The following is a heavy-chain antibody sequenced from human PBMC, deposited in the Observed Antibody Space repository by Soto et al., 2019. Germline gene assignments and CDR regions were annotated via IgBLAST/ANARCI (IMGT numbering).Heavy chain of an antibody. V-gene: IGHV1-46*01. CDR1: GFSFSDYF. D-gene: IGHD2-15*01. J-gene: IGHJ5*02. CDR3: ARDNSQNYGPPAASSWFHP. Sequence: GASVKVSCKASGFSFSDYFMHWVRQAPGQGLEWMGIINPSGDSRNYAQKFQARVTITRDTSTSTVYMDLSSVRYEDTAVYYCARDNSQNYGPPAASSWFHPWGQGTPVTVSS. CDR2: INPSGDSR.